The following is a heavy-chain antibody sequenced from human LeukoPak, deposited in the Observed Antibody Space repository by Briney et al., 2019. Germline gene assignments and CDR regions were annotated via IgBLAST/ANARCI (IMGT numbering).Heavy chain of an antibody. CDR3: ARAPTGGGDDYFDY. Sequence: GGSLRLSCAASGFTFSSYGMHWVRQAPGKGLEWVAVIWYDGSNKYYVDSVKGRFTISRDNSKNTLYLQMNSLRAEDTAVYYCARAPTGGGDDYFDYWGQGTLVTVSS. CDR2: IWYDGSNK. D-gene: IGHD2-21*01. V-gene: IGHV3-33*01. CDR1: GFTFSSYG. J-gene: IGHJ4*02.